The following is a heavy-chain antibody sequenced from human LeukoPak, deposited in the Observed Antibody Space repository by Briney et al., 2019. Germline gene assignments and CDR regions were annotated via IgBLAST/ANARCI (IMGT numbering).Heavy chain of an antibody. CDR1: GFTFSSYA. CDR2: ISYDGSNK. Sequence: GGSLRLSCAASGFTFSSYAMHWVRQAPGKGLEWVAVISYDGSNKYYADSVKGRFTISRDNSKNTLYLQMNSLRAEDTAVYYCARERPYYYYYMDVWGKGTTVTVSS. J-gene: IGHJ6*03. CDR3: ARERPYYYYYMDV. V-gene: IGHV3-30*04.